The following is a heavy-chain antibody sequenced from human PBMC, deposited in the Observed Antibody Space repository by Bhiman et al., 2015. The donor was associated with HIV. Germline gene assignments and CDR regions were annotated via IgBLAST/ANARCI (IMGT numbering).Heavy chain of an antibody. V-gene: IGHV3-7*01. Sequence: EVQLVESGGGLVQPGGSLRLSCAASGFTFSNYWMSWVRQAPGKGLEWVANIKQDGSEKYYVDSVKGRFTISRDNAKNSLYLQVNSLRAEDTAVYYCAREFTGYSSSNFDYWGQGTLVTVSS. CDR1: GFTFSNYW. CDR3: AREFTGYSSSNFDY. D-gene: IGHD6-13*01. CDR2: IKQDGSEK. J-gene: IGHJ4*02.